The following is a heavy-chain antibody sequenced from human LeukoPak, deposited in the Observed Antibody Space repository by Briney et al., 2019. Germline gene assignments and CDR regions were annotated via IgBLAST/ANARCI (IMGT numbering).Heavy chain of an antibody. J-gene: IGHJ4*02. Sequence: GGSLRLSCAASGFTFSNHAMAWVRQAPGKGLEWVSTVSDSSDRTYYADSVKGRFTISRDNSKNTLYLQMNSLKTEDTAVYYCTTGYYYGSGSSAYWGQGTLVTVSS. CDR3: TTGYYYGSGSSAY. CDR2: VSDSSDRT. D-gene: IGHD3-10*01. V-gene: IGHV3-23*01. CDR1: GFTFSNHA.